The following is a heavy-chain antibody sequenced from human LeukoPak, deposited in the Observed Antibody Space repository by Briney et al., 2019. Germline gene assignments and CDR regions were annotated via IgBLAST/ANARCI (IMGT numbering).Heavy chain of an antibody. CDR1: GGSFSGYY. Sequence: EPSETLSLTCAVYGGSFSGYYWSWIRQPPGKGLEWIGEINHSGSTNYNPSLKSRVTISVDTSKNQFSLKLSSVTAADTAVYYCARVVAGPRYYDWGQGALVTVSS. V-gene: IGHV4-34*01. D-gene: IGHD6-19*01. CDR3: ARVVAGPRYYD. CDR2: INHSGST. J-gene: IGHJ4*02.